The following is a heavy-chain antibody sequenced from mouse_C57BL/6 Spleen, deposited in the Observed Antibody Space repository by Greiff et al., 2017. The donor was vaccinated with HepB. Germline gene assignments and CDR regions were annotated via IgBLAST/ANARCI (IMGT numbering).Heavy chain of an antibody. D-gene: IGHD1-1*01. CDR2: IHPNSGST. Sequence: QVQLQQSGAELVKPGASVKLSCKASGYTFTSYWMHWVKQRPGQGLEWIGMIHPNSGSTNYNEKFKSKATLTVDKSSSTAYMQLSSLTSEDSAVYYCARDYYGSSYSAWFAYWGQGTLVTVSA. CDR1: GYTFTSYW. V-gene: IGHV1-64*01. J-gene: IGHJ3*01. CDR3: ARDYYGSSYSAWFAY.